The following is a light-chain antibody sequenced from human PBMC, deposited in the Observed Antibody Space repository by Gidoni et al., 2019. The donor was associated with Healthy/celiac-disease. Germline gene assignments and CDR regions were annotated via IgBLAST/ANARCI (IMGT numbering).Light chain of an antibody. V-gene: IGKV1-33*01. CDR1: QDISNY. CDR3: QQYDNLPFT. Sequence: IQMSQSPSSLSAYVGDRVTITCQASQDISNYLNWYQQKPGKAPKLLIYDASNLETGVPSRFSGSESGTDFTFTISSLQPEDIATYYCQQYDNLPFTFGPXTKVDIK. CDR2: DAS. J-gene: IGKJ3*01.